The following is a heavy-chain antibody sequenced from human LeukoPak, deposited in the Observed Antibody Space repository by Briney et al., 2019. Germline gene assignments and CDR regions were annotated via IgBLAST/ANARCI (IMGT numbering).Heavy chain of an antibody. CDR2: SSESPAKT. Sequence: GSLRLSCVAPGFTFSSYSMNWVRQAPGKGLEWVSWSSESPAKTDYADSVKGRFTISRDISKNTLFLEMTSLSADDTAVYYCAKGVALNTAMEVWGQGTTVTVSS. J-gene: IGHJ6*02. V-gene: IGHV3-23*01. CDR3: AKGVALNTAMEV. D-gene: IGHD1/OR15-1a*01. CDR1: GFTFSSYS.